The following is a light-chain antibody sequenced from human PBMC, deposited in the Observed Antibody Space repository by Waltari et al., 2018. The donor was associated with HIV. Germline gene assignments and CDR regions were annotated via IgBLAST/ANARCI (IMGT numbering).Light chain of an antibody. CDR3: QSYDSSLSGWV. V-gene: IGLV1-40*01. J-gene: IGLJ3*02. CDR1: SSNIGANYD. CDR2: GNI. Sequence: QSVLTQPPSVSGAPGQRVTISCTGSSSNIGANYDVNWYQHLPGTAPKLLISGNIYRPSGVPDRFSAPKSVTSASLAITGLQADDEADYSCQSYDSSLSGWVFGGGTKLTV.